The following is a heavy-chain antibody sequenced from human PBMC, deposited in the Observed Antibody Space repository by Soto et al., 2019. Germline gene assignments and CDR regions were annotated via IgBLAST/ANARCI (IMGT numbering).Heavy chain of an antibody. D-gene: IGHD3-10*01. CDR3: AKIMVRGVIFISYYFDY. CDR1: GFTFSSYA. V-gene: IGHV3-23*01. Sequence: PGGSLRLSCAASGFTFSSYAMSWVRQAPGKGLEWVSAISGSGGSTYYADSVKGRFTISRDNSKKTLYLQMNSLRAEDTAVYYCAKIMVRGVIFISYYFDYWGQGTLVTVSS. J-gene: IGHJ4*02. CDR2: ISGSGGST.